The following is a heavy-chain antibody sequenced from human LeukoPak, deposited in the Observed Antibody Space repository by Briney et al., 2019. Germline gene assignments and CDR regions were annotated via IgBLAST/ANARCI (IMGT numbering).Heavy chain of an antibody. CDR2: ISHDGGNK. V-gene: IGHV3-30*04. CDR1: GFTFSSYT. CDR3: ASASLLPLRNGGSYVGNFDY. J-gene: IGHJ4*02. Sequence: GGSLRLSCAASGFTFSSYTMHWVRQAPGKGLEWVAFISHDGGNKFSADSVKGRFSISRDNSKNTLYLQMNSLRSDDTAVYYCASASLLPLRNGGSYVGNFDYWGQGTLVTVSS. D-gene: IGHD1-26*01.